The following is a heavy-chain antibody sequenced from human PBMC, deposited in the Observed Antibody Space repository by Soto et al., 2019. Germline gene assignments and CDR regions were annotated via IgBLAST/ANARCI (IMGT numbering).Heavy chain of an antibody. V-gene: IGHV4-34*01. Sequence: SETLSLTCAVYGGSSSGYYWSWIRQPPGKGLEWIGEINHSGSTNYNPSLKSRVTISVDTSKNQFSLKLSSVTAADTAVYYCARGRNAYYCYYGMDFWGQGTTVTVSS. CDR2: INHSGST. CDR3: ARGRNAYYCYYGMDF. CDR1: GGSSSGYY. J-gene: IGHJ6*02.